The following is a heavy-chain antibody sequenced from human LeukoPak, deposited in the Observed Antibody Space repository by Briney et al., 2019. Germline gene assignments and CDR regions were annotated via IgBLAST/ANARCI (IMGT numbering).Heavy chain of an antibody. CDR1: GYTFTSYY. Sequence: GASVKVSCKASGYTFTSYYMHWVRQAPGQGLEWMGRINPSGGSTSYAQKFQGRVTMTRDTSTSTVYMELSSLRSEDTAVYYCARERWTYDSSGYYEYWGQGTLVTVSS. V-gene: IGHV1-46*01. CDR2: INPSGGST. J-gene: IGHJ4*02. D-gene: IGHD3-22*01. CDR3: ARERWTYDSSGYYEY.